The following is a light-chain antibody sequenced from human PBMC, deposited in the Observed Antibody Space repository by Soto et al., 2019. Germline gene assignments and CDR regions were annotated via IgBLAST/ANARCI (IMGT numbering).Light chain of an antibody. CDR2: DAS. J-gene: IGKJ1*01. CDR3: QDYGDAWT. CDR1: QSIGRW. V-gene: IGKV1-5*01. Sequence: DIQMTQSPSPLSASVGDRVTITCRSSQSIGRWLAWYQQKPGTAPKLLIYDASTLKSGVPSRFSGSACAKVSLITISSLQPDDFATYHCQDYGDAWTFGQGTKVDIK.